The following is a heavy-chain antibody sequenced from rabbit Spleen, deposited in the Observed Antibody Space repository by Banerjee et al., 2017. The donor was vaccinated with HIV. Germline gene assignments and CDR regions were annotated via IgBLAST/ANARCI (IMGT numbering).Heavy chain of an antibody. CDR2: IAGSSSGFP. V-gene: IGHV1S40*01. CDR1: GFSFSSSDY. J-gene: IGHJ6*01. Sequence: QSLEESGGGLVQPEGSLTLTCTASGFSFSSSDYMCWVRQAPGKGLEWISCIAGSSSGFPYSATWAKGRFTCSKTSSTTVTLQMTSLTGADTASYFCARDTGSSLSSYGMDRWAQGPWSPS. CDR3: ARDTGSSLSSYGMDR. D-gene: IGHD8-1*01.